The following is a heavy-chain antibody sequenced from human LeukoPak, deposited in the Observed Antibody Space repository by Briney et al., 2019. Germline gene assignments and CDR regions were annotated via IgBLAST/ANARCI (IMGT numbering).Heavy chain of an antibody. CDR2: IYTSGST. Sequence: PSETLSLTCTVSGGSISSGSYYWSWIRQPAGKGLEWIGRIYTSGSTNYNPSLKSRVTISVDTSKNQFSLKLSSVTAADTAVYYCARDRGLGTATVTGYFDYWGQGTLVTVSS. J-gene: IGHJ4*02. D-gene: IGHD5-18*01. V-gene: IGHV4-61*02. CDR3: ARDRGLGTATVTGYFDY. CDR1: GGSISSGSYY.